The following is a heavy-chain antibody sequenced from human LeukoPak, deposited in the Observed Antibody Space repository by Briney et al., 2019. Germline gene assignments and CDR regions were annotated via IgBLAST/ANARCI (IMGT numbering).Heavy chain of an antibody. V-gene: IGHV1-18*01. J-gene: IGHJ4*02. CDR3: AREGQLLWFGELWAFFDY. D-gene: IGHD3-10*01. Sequence: ASVKVSCKASGYTFTSYGISWARQAPGQGLEWMGWISAYNGNTNYAQKLQGRVTMTTDTSTSTAYMELRSLRSDDTAVYYCAREGQLLWFGELWAFFDYWGQGTLVTVSS. CDR1: GYTFTSYG. CDR2: ISAYNGNT.